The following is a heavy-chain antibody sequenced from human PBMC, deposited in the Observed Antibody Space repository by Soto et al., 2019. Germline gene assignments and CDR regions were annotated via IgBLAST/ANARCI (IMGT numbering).Heavy chain of an antibody. Sequence: QVQLVQSGAEVKKPGASVRVSCKASGYTFTNYGISWVRQAPGQGLEWMGWVGPYNGNTDHAQNFPGRVTMTTDTSTNTAYMELGSLRSDDTALYYCARCYCSLGSCYTCWHFDLWGRGTLVTVSS. CDR1: GYTFTNYG. V-gene: IGHV1-18*04. CDR2: VGPYNGNT. J-gene: IGHJ2*01. D-gene: IGHD2-15*01. CDR3: ARCYCSLGSCYTCWHFDL.